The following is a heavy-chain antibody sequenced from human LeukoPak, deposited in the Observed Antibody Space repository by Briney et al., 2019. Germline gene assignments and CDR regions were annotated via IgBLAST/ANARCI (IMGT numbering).Heavy chain of an antibody. D-gene: IGHD3-22*01. V-gene: IGHV4-38-2*01. Sequence: PSETLSLTSAASGFSISKSFYWGRIRQPPGKGLEWIGSIYHRGDTYYNPSLKSRVSISVDTSKNNFSLKLISVTAGDMAVYYCARGPLDDSIGYEYFDYWGQGNLVTVSS. CDR3: ARGPLDDSIGYEYFDY. CDR1: GFSISKSFY. CDR2: IYHRGDT. J-gene: IGHJ4*02.